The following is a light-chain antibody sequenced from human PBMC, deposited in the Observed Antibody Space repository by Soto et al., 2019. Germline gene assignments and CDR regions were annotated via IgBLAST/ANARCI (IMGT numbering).Light chain of an antibody. CDR2: EGS. CDR1: SSDVGSYNL. CDR3: CSYAGSSTFYV. J-gene: IGLJ1*01. V-gene: IGLV2-23*03. Sequence: QSVLTQPASVSGSPGQSITISCTGTSSDVGSYNLVSWYQQHPGKGPKLMIYEGSKRPSGVSNRFSGSKSGNTASLTISGLQAEDEADYYCCSYAGSSTFYVFGTGTKV.